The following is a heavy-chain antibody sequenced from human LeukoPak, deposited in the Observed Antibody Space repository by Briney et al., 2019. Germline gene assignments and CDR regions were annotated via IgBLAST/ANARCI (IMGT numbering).Heavy chain of an antibody. V-gene: IGHV4-59*01. CDR3: ARAGGVKAAALDLAY. CDR1: GCSISDYS. CDR2: IYYSGSA. J-gene: IGHJ4*02. Sequence: PSETLSLTCTVSGCSISDYSWSWIRQPPGKGLEGIGNIYYSGSANHNPSLKSRVTISRDTSKNQFSLKLTSVTTAGTAVYYCARAGGVKAAALDLAYWGQGTLVSVSS. D-gene: IGHD6-25*01.